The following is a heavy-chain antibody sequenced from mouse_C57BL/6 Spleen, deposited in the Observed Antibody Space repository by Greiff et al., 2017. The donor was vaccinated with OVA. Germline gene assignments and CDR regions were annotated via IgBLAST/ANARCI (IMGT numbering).Heavy chain of an antibody. D-gene: IGHD2-5*01. V-gene: IGHV1-69*01. J-gene: IGHJ1*03. CDR3: ARGYSNYLWYFDV. CDR1: GYTFTSYW. Sequence: QVQLQQPGAELVMPGASVKLSCKASGYTFTSYWMHWVKQRPGQGLEWIGEIDPSDSYTNYNQKFKGKSTLTVDKSSSTAYMQLSSLTSEDSAVYYCARGYSNYLWYFDVWGTGTTVTVSS. CDR2: IDPSDSYT.